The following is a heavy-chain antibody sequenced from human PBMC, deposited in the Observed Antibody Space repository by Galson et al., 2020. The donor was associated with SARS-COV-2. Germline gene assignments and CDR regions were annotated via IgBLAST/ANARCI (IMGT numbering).Heavy chain of an antibody. V-gene: IGHV3-73*01. CDR3: TSLASSGSFYTVGY. CDR2: IRSKGNNYAT. CDR1: GFTFSGFA. J-gene: IGHJ4*02. Sequence: GGSLRLSCAASGFTFSGFAIHWVRQASGKGLEWVGRIRSKGNNYATTYAASVKGRFSISRDDSKNTSFLQMNSLKTEDTAVYYCTSLASSGSFYTVGYWGQGTLVTVSS. D-gene: IGHD3-10*01.